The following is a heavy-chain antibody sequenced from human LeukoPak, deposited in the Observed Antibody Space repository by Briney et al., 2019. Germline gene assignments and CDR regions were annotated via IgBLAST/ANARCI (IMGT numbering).Heavy chain of an antibody. J-gene: IGHJ4*02. Sequence: PSETLSLTCTVSGGSISSYYWSWIRQPPGKGLEWIGYIYYSGSTNYNPSLKSRVTISVDTSKNQFSLKLSSVTAADTAVYYCARSSAYYDHVWGSYRPRYYFDYWGQGTLVTVSS. CDR3: ARSSAYYDHVWGSYRPRYYFDY. V-gene: IGHV4-59*01. CDR2: IYYSGST. D-gene: IGHD3-16*01. CDR1: GGSISSYY.